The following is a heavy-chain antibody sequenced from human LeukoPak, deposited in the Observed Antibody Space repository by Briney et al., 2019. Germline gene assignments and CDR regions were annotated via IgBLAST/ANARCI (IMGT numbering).Heavy chain of an antibody. J-gene: IGHJ2*01. D-gene: IGHD2-21*01. Sequence: SETLSLTCTVSGDPINSYYWSWIRQPPGKGLEWIGYIYYSGSTNYNPSLKSRVTISVDTSKKQFSLKLSSVTAADTAVYYCARTAYARFFDLWGRGTLVTVSS. CDR3: ARTAYARFFDL. CDR1: GDPINSYY. V-gene: IGHV4-59*01. CDR2: IYYSGST.